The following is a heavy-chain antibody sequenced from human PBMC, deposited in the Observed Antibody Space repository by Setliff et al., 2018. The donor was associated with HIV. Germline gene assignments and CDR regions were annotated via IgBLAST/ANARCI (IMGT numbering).Heavy chain of an antibody. D-gene: IGHD1-7*01. J-gene: IGHJ4*02. CDR2: IYYSGST. CDR1: GGSVSDYF. CDR3: ARGHTWNYYGGDYFDY. Sequence: LSLTCTVSGGSVSDYFWNWIRQPPGKGLGWIGYIYYSGSTNYNPSLESRVSISVDTSKNQFSLRLSSVTAADTAVYYCARGHTWNYYGGDYFDYWGQGSLVTVCS. V-gene: IGHV4-59*02.